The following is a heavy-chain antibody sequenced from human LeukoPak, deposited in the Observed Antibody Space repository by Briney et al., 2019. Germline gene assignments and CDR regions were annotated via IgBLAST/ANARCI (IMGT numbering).Heavy chain of an antibody. CDR1: GYTFTGYY. D-gene: IGHD2-2*01. CDR2: IDPYSGGT. J-gene: IGHJ3*02. CDR3: ARDLEVVPAAIYAFDI. V-gene: IGHV1-2*02. Sequence: ASVKVSCKASGYTFTGYYMHWVRQAPGQGLEWMGWIDPYSGGTNYAQKFQGRVTMTRDTSISTAYMELSRLRSDDTAFYYCARDLEVVPAAIYAFDIWGQGTMVTVSS.